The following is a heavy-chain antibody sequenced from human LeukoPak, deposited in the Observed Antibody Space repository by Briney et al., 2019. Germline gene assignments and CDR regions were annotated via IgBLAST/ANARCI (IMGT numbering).Heavy chain of an antibody. J-gene: IGHJ6*04. V-gene: IGHV3-30*18. Sequence: GRSLRLSCAASGFTFSSYGMHWVRQAPGKGLEWVAVISYDGSNKYYADSVKGRFTISRDNSKNTLYLQMNSLRAEDTAVYYCAKDRIRMVRGVIHYYCYGMDVWGKGTTVTVSS. CDR1: GFTFSSYG. D-gene: IGHD3-10*01. CDR2: ISYDGSNK. CDR3: AKDRIRMVRGVIHYYCYGMDV.